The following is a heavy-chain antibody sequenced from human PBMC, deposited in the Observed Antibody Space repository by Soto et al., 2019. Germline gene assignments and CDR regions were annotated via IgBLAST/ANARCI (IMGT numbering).Heavy chain of an antibody. Sequence: TFTGYYMHWVRQAPGQGLEWMGWINPNSGGTNYAQKFQGRVTMTGDTSISTAYMELSRLRSDDTAVYYCARARRVGIAVAVYNWFDPWGQGTLVTVSS. J-gene: IGHJ5*02. CDR3: ARARRVGIAVAVYNWFDP. D-gene: IGHD6-19*01. V-gene: IGHV1-2*02. CDR2: INPNSGGT. CDR1: TFTGYY.